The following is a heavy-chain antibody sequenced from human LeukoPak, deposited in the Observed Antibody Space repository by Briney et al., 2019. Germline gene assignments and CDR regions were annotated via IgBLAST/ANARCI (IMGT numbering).Heavy chain of an antibody. J-gene: IGHJ6*03. V-gene: IGHV3-7*01. D-gene: IGHD3-3*01. Sequence: GGSLRLSCAASGFTFSSYWMSWVRQAPGKGLEWVANIKQDGSEKYYVDSVKGRFTTSRDNAKNSLYLQMNSLRAEDTAVYYCAREGEDFWSGYYYMDVWGKGTTVTVSS. CDR2: IKQDGSEK. CDR1: GFTFSSYW. CDR3: AREGEDFWSGYYYMDV.